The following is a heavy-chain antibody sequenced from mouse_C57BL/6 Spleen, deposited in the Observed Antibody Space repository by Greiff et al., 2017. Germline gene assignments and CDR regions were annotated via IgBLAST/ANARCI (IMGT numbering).Heavy chain of an antibody. CDR2: ISDGGSYT. CDR3: ARDRLGAMDY. V-gene: IGHV5-4*01. D-gene: IGHD3-3*01. J-gene: IGHJ4*01. Sequence: EVKLMESGGGLVKPGGSLKLSCAASGFTFSSYAMSWVRQTPETRLEWVATISDGGSYTYYPDNVKGRFTISRDNAKNNLYLQMSHLKSEDTAMYYCARDRLGAMDYWGQGTSVTVSS. CDR1: GFTFSSYA.